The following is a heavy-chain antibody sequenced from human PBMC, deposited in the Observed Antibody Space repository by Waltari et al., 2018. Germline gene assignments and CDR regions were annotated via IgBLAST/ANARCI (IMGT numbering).Heavy chain of an antibody. D-gene: IGHD3-3*02. CDR2: IIPICGTA. V-gene: IGHV1-69*01. Sequence: QVQLVQSGAEVKKPGSSVKVSCKASGGTFSSYAISWVRQAPGQGLEWMGGIIPICGTANYAEKFQGRVTITADESTSTAYMEMSSLRSEDTAVYYCARAINSFGVVEPFDYWGQGTLVTVSS. CDR1: GGTFSSYA. J-gene: IGHJ4*02. CDR3: ARAINSFGVVEPFDY.